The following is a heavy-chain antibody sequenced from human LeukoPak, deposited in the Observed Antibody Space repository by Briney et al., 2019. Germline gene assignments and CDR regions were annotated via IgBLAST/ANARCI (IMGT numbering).Heavy chain of an antibody. CDR2: INTDGSST. CDR3: ARDRGNDMDV. V-gene: IGHV3-74*01. D-gene: IGHD1-1*01. J-gene: IGHJ6*03. Sequence: GGPLRLSCVASGFTFSSYWMHWVRQAPGKGLVWVSRINTDGSSTTYADSVKGRFTISRDNAENTLYLQMNSLRAEDSAVYYCARDRGNDMDVWGKGTTVTVSS. CDR1: GFTFSSYW.